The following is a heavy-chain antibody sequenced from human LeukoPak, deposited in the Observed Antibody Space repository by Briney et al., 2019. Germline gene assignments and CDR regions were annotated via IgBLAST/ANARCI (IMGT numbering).Heavy chain of an antibody. CDR3: ARGRRIAVAGTRKYYFDY. V-gene: IGHV1-8*01. CDR1: GYTFTSYD. J-gene: IGHJ4*02. D-gene: IGHD6-19*01. CDR2: MNPNSGNT. Sequence: ASVKVSCKASGYTFTSYDINWVRQATGQGLGWMGWMNPNSGNTGYAQKFQGRVTMTRNTSISTAYMELSSLRSEDTAVYYCARGRRIAVAGTRKYYFDYWGQGTLVTVSS.